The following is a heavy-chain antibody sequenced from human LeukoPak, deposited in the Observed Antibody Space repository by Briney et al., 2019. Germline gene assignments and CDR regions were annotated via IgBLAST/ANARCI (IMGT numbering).Heavy chain of an antibody. J-gene: IGHJ4*02. CDR2: ISYDGSNK. CDR1: GFTFSSYD. V-gene: IGHV3-30*18. Sequence: GKSLRLSCAASGFTFSSYDMHWVRQAPGKGLEWVAVISYDGSNKYYADSVKGRVTISRDNSKNTLYLQMNSLRAEDTAMYYCVKDRHYSSSIMGIWGQGTLVTVSS. D-gene: IGHD6-19*01. CDR3: VKDRHYSSSIMGI.